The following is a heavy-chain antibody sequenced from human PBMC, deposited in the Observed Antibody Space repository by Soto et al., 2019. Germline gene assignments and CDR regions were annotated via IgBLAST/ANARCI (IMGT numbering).Heavy chain of an antibody. CDR1: GGSISSSSYY. Sequence: QLQLQESGPGLVKPSETLSLTCTVSGGSISSSSYYWGWIRQPPGKGLEWIGSIYYSGSTYYNPSLMGRVTMSVDTSKNQFSRKLSSVTAADTAVYYCARQARVVMGYYYYGMDVWGQGTTVTVSS. CDR3: ARQARVVMGYYYYGMDV. J-gene: IGHJ6*02. CDR2: IYYSGST. V-gene: IGHV4-39*01. D-gene: IGHD3-3*01.